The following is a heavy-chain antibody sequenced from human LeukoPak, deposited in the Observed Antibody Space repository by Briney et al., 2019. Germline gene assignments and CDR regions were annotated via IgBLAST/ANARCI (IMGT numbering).Heavy chain of an antibody. CDR1: GFSIRSGHY. J-gene: IGHJ3*02. D-gene: IGHD2-21*02. CDR2: IHQSGST. CDR3: ARVVIVVGTEENDAFDI. V-gene: IGHV4-38-2*01. Sequence: SETLSLACGVSGFSIRSGHYWGWMRQPPGKGLEWIANIHQSGSTYHNTSLRRRVTISVNTYKNHLSLKLSSGTAADTAVYYCARVVIVVGTEENDAFDIWGKGRMVIVSS.